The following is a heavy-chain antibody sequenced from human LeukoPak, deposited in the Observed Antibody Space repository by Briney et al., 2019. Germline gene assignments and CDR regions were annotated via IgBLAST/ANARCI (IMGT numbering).Heavy chain of an antibody. CDR2: IKQDGSET. V-gene: IGHV3-7*01. CDR3: ARDRDSRWDFDL. CDR1: GFTSSTYW. D-gene: IGHD3-22*01. J-gene: IGHJ2*01. Sequence: GGSLRLSCAASGFTSSTYWMSWVRQAPGKGLEWVASIKQDGSETYYVDSVKGRFTLSRDNAKNSLYLQMNSLRADDTSVYYCARDRDSRWDFDLWGRGTLVTVSS.